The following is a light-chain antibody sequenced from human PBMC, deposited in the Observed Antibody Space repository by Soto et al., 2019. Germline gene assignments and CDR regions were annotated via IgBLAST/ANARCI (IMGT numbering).Light chain of an antibody. V-gene: IGLV2-23*01. CDR3: CSFAGGRSWV. CDR1: SSDVGSYNF. J-gene: IGLJ3*02. CDR2: EAN. Sequence: QSALTQPASVSGSPGQSITISCTGTSSDVGSYNFVSWYQQHPGKAPKLMIYEANKRPSGVSNRFSGSKSGNTASLTISGLQAEDEADYCCCSFAGGRSWVFGGGTKVTVL.